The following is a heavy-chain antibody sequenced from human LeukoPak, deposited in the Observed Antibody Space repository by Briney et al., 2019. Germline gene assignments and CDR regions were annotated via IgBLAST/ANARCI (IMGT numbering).Heavy chain of an antibody. J-gene: IGHJ4*02. V-gene: IGHV5-51*01. CDR1: GYTFTTYW. Sequence: GESLKISCKDFGYTFTTYWIGWVRQMPGKGLEWMGIIYPRDSDTKYSPSFQGQVTISADKSINTAYLQWASLKASDTAMYYCAKLRWPEGDRSSFDFWGQGTLVTVSS. CDR2: IYPRDSDT. D-gene: IGHD4-23*01. CDR3: AKLRWPEGDRSSFDF.